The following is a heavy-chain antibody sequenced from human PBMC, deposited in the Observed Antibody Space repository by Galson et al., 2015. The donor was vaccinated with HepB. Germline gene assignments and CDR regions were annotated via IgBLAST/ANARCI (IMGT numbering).Heavy chain of an antibody. CDR1: GYTFTSYY. CDR3: ARQTYYYDSSGYYYGGGAFDI. Sequence: SVKVSCKASGYTFTSYYMHWVRQAPGQGLEWMGIINPSGGSTSYAQKFQGRVTMTRDTSTSTVYMELSSLRSEDTAVYYCARQTYYYDSSGYYYGGGAFDIWGQGTMVTVSS. V-gene: IGHV1-46*01. D-gene: IGHD3-22*01. J-gene: IGHJ3*02. CDR2: INPSGGST.